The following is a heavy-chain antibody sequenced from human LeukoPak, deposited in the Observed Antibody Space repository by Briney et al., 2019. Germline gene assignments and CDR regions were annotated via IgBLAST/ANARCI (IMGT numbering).Heavy chain of an antibody. J-gene: IGHJ4*02. CDR3: ARDRQYPGQLSTGFDS. D-gene: IGHD6-25*01. Sequence: GGSLRLSCAASGFTFSRSWMSWVRQAPGKGLEWVANIKEDGGEKYYVDSVKGRFTISRDNAKNSLYLQMNSLRAEDTAVYYCARDRQYPGQLSTGFDSWGQGTLVAVSS. CDR2: IKEDGGEK. V-gene: IGHV3-7*05. CDR1: GFTFSRSW.